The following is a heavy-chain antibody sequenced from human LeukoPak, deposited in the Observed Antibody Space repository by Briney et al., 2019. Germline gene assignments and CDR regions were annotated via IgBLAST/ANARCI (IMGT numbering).Heavy chain of an antibody. CDR1: GFTFSDFY. J-gene: IGHJ6*03. Sequence: GALRLSCAASGFTFSDFYMSWIRQAPGKGLEWLSYISSSGTTIYYADSVKGRFTISRDNAKNSLNLQMNSLRAEDTAVYYCARDSKTYYYYMDVWGKGTTVTVSS. V-gene: IGHV3-11*04. CDR2: ISSSGTTI. CDR3: ARDSKTYYYYMDV.